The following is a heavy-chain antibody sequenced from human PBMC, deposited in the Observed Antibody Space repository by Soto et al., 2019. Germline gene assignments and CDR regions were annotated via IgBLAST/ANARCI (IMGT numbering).Heavy chain of an antibody. CDR2: IIPILGIA. CDR1: GGTFSSYT. Sequence: QVQLVQSGAEVKKPGSSVKVSCKASGGTFSSYTISWVRQAPGQGLEWMGRIIPILGIANYAQKFQGRVTITADKSTSKAYMELSSLRSEDTAVYYCASQRRVVRDIYYYYGMDVWGQGTTVTVSS. D-gene: IGHD3-10*01. J-gene: IGHJ6*02. V-gene: IGHV1-69*02. CDR3: ASQRRVVRDIYYYYGMDV.